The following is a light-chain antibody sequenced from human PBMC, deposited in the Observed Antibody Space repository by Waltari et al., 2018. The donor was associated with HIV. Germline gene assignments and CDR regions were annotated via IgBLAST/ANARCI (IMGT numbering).Light chain of an antibody. CDR1: SSDVGGYNS. CDR3: NSFTSSTTYV. CDR2: EVS. Sequence: QSALTQPPSVSGSPGQSVPISCTGTSSDVGGYNSVTWYQQPPGTVPKFIIYEVSNRPSGVPDRFSGSKSGNTASLTISGLQAEDEADYYCNSFTSSTTYVFGTGTKVTVL. V-gene: IGLV2-18*02. J-gene: IGLJ1*01.